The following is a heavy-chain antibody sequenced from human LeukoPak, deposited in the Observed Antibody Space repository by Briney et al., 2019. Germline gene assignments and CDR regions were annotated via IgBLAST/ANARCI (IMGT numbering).Heavy chain of an antibody. D-gene: IGHD6-19*01. Sequence: SETLSHTCTVSGGSISSYYWSWIRQPPGKGLGWIGYIYYSGSTNYNPSLKSRVTISVDTSKNQFSLKLSSVTAADTAVYYCAREAVAGLDYWGQGTLVTVSS. CDR2: IYYSGST. J-gene: IGHJ4*02. CDR1: GGSISSYY. CDR3: AREAVAGLDY. V-gene: IGHV4-59*01.